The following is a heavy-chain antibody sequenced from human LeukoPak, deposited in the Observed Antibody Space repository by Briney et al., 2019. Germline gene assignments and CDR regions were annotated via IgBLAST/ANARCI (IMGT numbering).Heavy chain of an antibody. CDR1: GFTFTTYA. Sequence: PGGSLRLSCAASGFTFTTYAMSWVRQAPRKGLEWVSGISASGGSTYSADSVKGRVTISRDNSKNTVFVQMNSLRAEDTAIYYCAKVSSGDYYYAFDYWGQGTLVTVSS. J-gene: IGHJ4*02. D-gene: IGHD3-22*01. CDR3: AKVSSGDYYYAFDY. CDR2: ISASGGST. V-gene: IGHV3-23*01.